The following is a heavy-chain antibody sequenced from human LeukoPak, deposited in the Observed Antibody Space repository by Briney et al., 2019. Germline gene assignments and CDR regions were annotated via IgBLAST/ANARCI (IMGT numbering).Heavy chain of an antibody. D-gene: IGHD3-22*01. CDR1: GYTFTSYD. J-gene: IGHJ4*02. CDR2: MNPNSGNT. CDR3: ARETSSGYYYFDY. Sequence: ASVKVSCKASGYTFTSYDINWVRQATGQGLEWMGWMNPNSGNTGYAQKFQGRVTITRNTSISTAYMELSSLRSEDTAVYYCARETSSGYYYFDYWGQGTLVTVSS. V-gene: IGHV1-8*03.